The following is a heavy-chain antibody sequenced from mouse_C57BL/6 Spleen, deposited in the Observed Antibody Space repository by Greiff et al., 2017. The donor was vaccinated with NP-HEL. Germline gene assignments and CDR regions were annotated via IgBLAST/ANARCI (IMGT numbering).Heavy chain of an antibody. Sequence: QVQLQQPGTELVKPGASVKLSCKASGYTFTSYWMHWVKQRPGQGLEWIGNINPSNGGTNYNEKFNSKATRTVDKSSSTAYMQLTSLTSEDSAVYYCAREGSSGYRFAYWGQGTLVTVSA. CDR3: AREGSSGYRFAY. D-gene: IGHD3-2*02. J-gene: IGHJ3*01. CDR1: GYTFTSYW. V-gene: IGHV1-53*01. CDR2: INPSNGGT.